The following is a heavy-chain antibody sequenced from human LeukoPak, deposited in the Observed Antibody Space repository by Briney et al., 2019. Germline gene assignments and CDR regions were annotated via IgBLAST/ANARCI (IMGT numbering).Heavy chain of an antibody. Sequence: GGSLRLSCAVSGFTFSYYEMNWVRQAPGKGLEWVSYISSSGSTIYYADSVKGRFTISRDNAKNSLYLQMNSLRVEDTAVYYCARAGVVWFGEFDPWGQGTLVTVSS. CDR3: ARAGVVWFGEFDP. V-gene: IGHV3-48*03. D-gene: IGHD3-10*01. CDR1: GFTFSYYE. CDR2: ISSSGSTI. J-gene: IGHJ5*02.